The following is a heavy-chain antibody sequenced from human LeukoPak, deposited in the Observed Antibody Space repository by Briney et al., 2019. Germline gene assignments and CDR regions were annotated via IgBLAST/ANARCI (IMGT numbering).Heavy chain of an antibody. CDR2: ISGSGGST. V-gene: IGHV3-23*01. CDR3: AKFRYYGSGSYYSPFDY. J-gene: IGHJ4*02. Sequence: GGSLRLSCAASGFTFSSYAMSWVRQAPGKGLEWVSAISGSGGSTYYADSVKGRFTISRDNSKNTLYLQMNSLRAEDTAVYYCAKFRYYGSGSYYSPFDYWGQGTLVTVSS. CDR1: GFTFSSYA. D-gene: IGHD3-10*01.